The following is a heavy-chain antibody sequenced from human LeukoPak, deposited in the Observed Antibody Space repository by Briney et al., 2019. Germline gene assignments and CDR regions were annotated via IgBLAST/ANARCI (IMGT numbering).Heavy chain of an antibody. J-gene: IGHJ5*02. CDR3: ARGVSLGYCSGGSCYNRFDA. Sequence: SETLSLTCTVSGGFISSYYWSWIREPGGKGLEWIGRIFSSGTTNYNTSHKSRVTMSVDTSKNQFSLELSSLTAADTAVYYCARGVSLGYCSGGSCYNRFDAWGQGTLVTVSS. CDR2: IFSSGTT. V-gene: IGHV4-4*07. CDR1: GGFISSYY. D-gene: IGHD2-15*01.